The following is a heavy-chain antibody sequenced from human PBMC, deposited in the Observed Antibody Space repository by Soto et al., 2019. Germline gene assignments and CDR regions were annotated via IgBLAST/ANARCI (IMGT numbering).Heavy chain of an antibody. V-gene: IGHV3-23*01. CDR2: ISGSGGSR. Sequence: EVQLLESGGGLVQPGGSLRLSCAASGFTFSSYAMSWVRQAPGKGLEWVSGISGSGGSRNYADSVKGRFTISRDNSKNTLYLQMNSLRAEDSAVYYCAKRELVLDYWGQGTLVTVSS. CDR1: GFTFSSYA. D-gene: IGHD6-13*01. J-gene: IGHJ4*02. CDR3: AKRELVLDY.